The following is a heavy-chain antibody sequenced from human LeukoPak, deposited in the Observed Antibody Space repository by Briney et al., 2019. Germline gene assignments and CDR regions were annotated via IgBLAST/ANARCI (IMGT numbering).Heavy chain of an antibody. CDR1: GDSITNYF. Sequence: SETLSLTCTVSGDSITNYFWTWIRQPAGKGLEWIGRIHTSGSTTYNPSLKSRVTMSVDTSKNQFSLKLTSVTAADTAVYYCVRGSYYDILTGYYTGSFDYWGQGTLVTVSS. CDR2: IHTSGST. J-gene: IGHJ4*02. D-gene: IGHD3-9*01. V-gene: IGHV4-4*07. CDR3: VRGSYYDILTGYYTGSFDY.